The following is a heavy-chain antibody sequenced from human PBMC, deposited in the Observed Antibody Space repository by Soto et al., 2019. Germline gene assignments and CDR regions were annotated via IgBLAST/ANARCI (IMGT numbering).Heavy chain of an antibody. V-gene: IGHV1-3*01. Sequence: GGSVKVSCKASGYSFTGYAMQWVRQAPGQGLEWMGWINGNNGNTKYSQQFQGRVTITRDTSASTAYMELRSLRSEDTAVYYCARDNQFLEGLLTSYFDFWGQGTLVTVSS. CDR3: ARDNQFLEGLLTSYFDF. CDR2: INGNNGNT. D-gene: IGHD3-3*01. CDR1: GYSFTGYA. J-gene: IGHJ4*02.